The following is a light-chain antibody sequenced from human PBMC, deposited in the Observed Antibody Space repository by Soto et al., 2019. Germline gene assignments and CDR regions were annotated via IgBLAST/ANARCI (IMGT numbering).Light chain of an antibody. CDR1: SSDLGSYNL. J-gene: IGLJ2*01. V-gene: IGLV2-23*01. CDR2: EGS. CDR3: CSYVGSRTVV. Sequence: QSVLTQPASVSGSPGQSITLSCTGTSSDLGSYNLVSWYQQHPGKAPKLMIYEGSKRPSGVSNRFSGSRSGNTASLTISGLQAEDEHDYYCCSYVGSRTVVFGGGTKLTVL.